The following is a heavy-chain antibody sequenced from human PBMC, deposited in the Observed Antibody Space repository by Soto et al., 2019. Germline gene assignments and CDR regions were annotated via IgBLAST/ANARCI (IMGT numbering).Heavy chain of an antibody. Sequence: QVQLQESGPGLVKPSETLSLTCTVSGGSISSYYWSWIRQPPGKGLEWIGYIYYSGSTNYNPSLNSRVTISVDTSKNQVSPKLSSVTAADTAVYYCARAMYSSSSRMDYWGQGTLVTVSS. J-gene: IGHJ4*02. CDR3: ARAMYSSSSRMDY. V-gene: IGHV4-59*08. D-gene: IGHD6-6*01. CDR2: IYYSGST. CDR1: GGSISSYY.